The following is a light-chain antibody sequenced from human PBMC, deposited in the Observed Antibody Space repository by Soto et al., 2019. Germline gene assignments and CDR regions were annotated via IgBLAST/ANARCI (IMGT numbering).Light chain of an antibody. Sequence: QSVLTQPPSASGTPGQRVTISCSGSSSNIGANPINWYQQLPGTAPKLLIYNNDQRPSGVPDRFSASKSGTSASLAISGLQSEDEADYYREAWDDSLYGAVLGGGTKLTVL. CDR2: NND. CDR1: SSNIGANP. J-gene: IGLJ2*01. CDR3: EAWDDSLYGAV. V-gene: IGLV1-44*01.